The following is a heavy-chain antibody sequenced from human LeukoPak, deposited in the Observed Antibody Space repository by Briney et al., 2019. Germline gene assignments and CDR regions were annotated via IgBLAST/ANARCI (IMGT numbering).Heavy chain of an antibody. V-gene: IGHV1-18*01. CDR3: ARGRGRGYYDSSGYYY. CDR1: GYTFTSYG. J-gene: IGHJ4*02. Sequence: ASVKVSCKASGYTFTSYGISWVRQAPGQGLEWMGWISAYNGNTNYAQKLQGRVTMTTDTSTSTAYMELRSLRSDDTAVYYCARGRGRGYYDSSGYYYWGQGTLVTVSS. CDR2: ISAYNGNT. D-gene: IGHD3-22*01.